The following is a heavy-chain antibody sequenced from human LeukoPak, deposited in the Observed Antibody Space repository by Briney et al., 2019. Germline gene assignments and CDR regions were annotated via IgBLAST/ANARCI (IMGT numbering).Heavy chain of an antibody. D-gene: IGHD2-21*01. J-gene: IGHJ1*01. Sequence: PGGPLRLSCAASGFTFDDYAMHWVRQAPGKGLEWVSLISGDGGSTSYADSVKGRFTISRDSSKKSLYLQMNSLRTEDTALYYCAKDKSDGGATEYFQHWGQGTLVTVTS. CDR3: AKDKSDGGATEYFQH. CDR1: GFTFDDYA. CDR2: ISGDGGST. V-gene: IGHV3-43*02.